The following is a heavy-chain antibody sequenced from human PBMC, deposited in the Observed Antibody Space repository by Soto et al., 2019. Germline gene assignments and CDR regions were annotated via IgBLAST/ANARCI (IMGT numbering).Heavy chain of an antibody. CDR2: INNSGST. CDR1: GGSISRSSYY. J-gene: IGHJ4*02. Sequence: SETLSLTCTVSGGSISRSSYYWGWIRQPPGKGLEWIGSINNSGSTYYNPSLKSRVTISVDTSKNQFSLKLTSVTAADTAVYYWVIIHRRSKYFEAWGQGTRVNLSS. CDR3: VIIHRRSKYFEA. V-gene: IGHV4-39*01. D-gene: IGHD3-10*01.